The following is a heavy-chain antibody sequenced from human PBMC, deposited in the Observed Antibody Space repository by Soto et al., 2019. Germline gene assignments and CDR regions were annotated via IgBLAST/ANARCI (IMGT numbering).Heavy chain of an antibody. CDR1: GGSISSGGYS. CDR2: IYHSGST. V-gene: IGHV4-30-2*01. CDR3: ARVPTP. J-gene: IGHJ5*02. Sequence: LQLQESGSRLVKPSHTLSLTCAVSGGSISSGGYSWSWIRQPPGKRLEWIGYIYHSGSTYYNPSLKSRVPISVDRSKDQCSLKLNSMTAADTAVYYCARVPTPWGQGTMVTVSS.